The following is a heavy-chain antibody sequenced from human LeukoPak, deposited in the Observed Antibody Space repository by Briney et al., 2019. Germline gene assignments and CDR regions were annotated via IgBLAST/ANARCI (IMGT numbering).Heavy chain of an antibody. V-gene: IGHV4-39*01. D-gene: IGHD6-19*01. CDR3: ARQGAVAGTPGWFDP. CDR2: IYYSGST. CDR1: GGSISSSSYY. Sequence: PSETLSLTCTVSGGSISSSSYYWGWIRQPPGKGLEWIGSIYYSGSTYYNPSLKSRVTISVDTSKNQFSLKLSSVTAADTAVYYCARQGAVAGTPGWFDPWGQGTLVTVSS. J-gene: IGHJ5*02.